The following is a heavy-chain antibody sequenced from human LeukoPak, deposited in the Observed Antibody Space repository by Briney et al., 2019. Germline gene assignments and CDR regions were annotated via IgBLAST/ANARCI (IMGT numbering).Heavy chain of an antibody. D-gene: IGHD6-13*01. V-gene: IGHV3-9*01. CDR2: SWNSGSI. Sequence: SWNSGSIGYVDSVKGRFTISRDNAKNSLYLQMNSLRAEDTAVYYCARDIPYSSSWHDDYWGQGTLVTVSS. CDR3: ARDIPYSSSWHDDY. J-gene: IGHJ4*02.